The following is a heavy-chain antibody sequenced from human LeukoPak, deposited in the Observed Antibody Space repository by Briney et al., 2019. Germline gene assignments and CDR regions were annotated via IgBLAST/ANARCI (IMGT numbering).Heavy chain of an antibody. V-gene: IGHV1-69*05. D-gene: IGHD2-15*01. CDR2: IIPIFGTA. Sequence: ASVKVSCKASGGTFSSYAISWVRQAPGQGLEWMGGIIPIFGTANYAQKFQGRVTITTDESTSTAYMELSSLRSEDTAVYYCARDRVMVAATRVVPYNWFDPWGQGILVTVSS. CDR1: GGTFSSYA. J-gene: IGHJ5*02. CDR3: ARDRVMVAATRVVPYNWFDP.